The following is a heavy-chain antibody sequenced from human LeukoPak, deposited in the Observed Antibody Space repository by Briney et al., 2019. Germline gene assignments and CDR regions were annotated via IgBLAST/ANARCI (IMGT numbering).Heavy chain of an antibody. V-gene: IGHV1-69*05. CDR2: IIPIFGTA. CDR3: ARDGQQLVTSYYYYYMDV. J-gene: IGHJ6*03. CDR1: GGTFSGYA. Sequence: SVKVSCKASGGTFSGYAISWVRQAPGQGLEWMGGIIPIFGTANYAQKFQGRVTITTDEPTSTAYMELSSLRSEDTAVYYCARDGQQLVTSYYYYYMDVWGKGTTVTVSS. D-gene: IGHD6-13*01.